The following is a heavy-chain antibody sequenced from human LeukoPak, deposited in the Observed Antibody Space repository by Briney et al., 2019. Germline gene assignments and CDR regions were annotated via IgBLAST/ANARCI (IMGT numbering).Heavy chain of an antibody. CDR3: ARDDYDTLGYNFHY. J-gene: IGHJ4*02. V-gene: IGHV3-9*01. CDR2: INWNNGGI. CDR1: GFTFADHA. Sequence: GGSLRLSCVASGFTFADHAMHWVRRAPGQGLEWVTGINWNNGGIVYAASVRGRFTVSRDNAKNTLYLQMNRLGPEDTAFYYCARDDYDTLGYNFHYWGQGTLVTVSS. D-gene: IGHD3-9*01.